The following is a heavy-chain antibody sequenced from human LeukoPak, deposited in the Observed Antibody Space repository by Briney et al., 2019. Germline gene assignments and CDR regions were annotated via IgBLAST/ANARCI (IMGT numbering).Heavy chain of an antibody. J-gene: IGHJ4*02. CDR1: GFTVSSNY. D-gene: IGHD3-22*01. CDR3: ARGPYYYDSSGYYLVDY. Sequence: GGSLRLSCAASGFTVSSNYMSWVRQAPGKGLEWVSVIYSGGSTYYADSVKGRSTISRDNSKNTLYLQMNSLRAEDTAVYYCARGPYYYDSSGYYLVDYWGQGTPVTVSS. CDR2: IYSGGST. V-gene: IGHV3-53*01.